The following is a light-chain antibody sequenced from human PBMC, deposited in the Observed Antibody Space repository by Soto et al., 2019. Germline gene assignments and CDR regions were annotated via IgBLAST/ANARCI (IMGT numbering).Light chain of an antibody. CDR2: AAS. CDR3: KKYNSALWT. V-gene: IGKV1-27*01. Sequence: DIQMTQSPSSLSASVGDRVTITCRASQGISHYLAWYQQKPGKVPKLLIYAASTLQSGVPSRFSGSGSGTDFTLNISSLQPEDVATYYCKKYNSALWTFGQGTKVEIK. J-gene: IGKJ1*01. CDR1: QGISHY.